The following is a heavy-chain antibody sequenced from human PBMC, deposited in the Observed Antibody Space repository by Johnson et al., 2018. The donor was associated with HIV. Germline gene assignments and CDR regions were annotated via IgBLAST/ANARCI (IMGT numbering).Heavy chain of an antibody. CDR2: IWYDGSNK. V-gene: IGHV3-33*06. J-gene: IGHJ3*02. Sequence: QVQLVESGGGVVQPGRSLRLSCTASGFTFSSYGIHWVRQAPGKGLEWVALIWYDGSNKYYADSVKGRFTISRDNSKNTLYLQMNSLRAEDTAVYYCAKDLPGTSRQEAFDIWGQGTKVTVSS. D-gene: IGHD2-2*01. CDR3: AKDLPGTSRQEAFDI. CDR1: GFTFSSYG.